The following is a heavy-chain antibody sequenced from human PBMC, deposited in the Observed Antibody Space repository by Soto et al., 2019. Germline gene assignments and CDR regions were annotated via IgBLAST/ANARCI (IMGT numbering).Heavy chain of an antibody. V-gene: IGHV3-30-3*01. CDR3: ARPLWRDEYNCGYFDR. Sequence: QVQLVESGGGVVQPGRSLRLSCAASGFTFSSYAMHWVRQAPGKGLEWVAVISYDGSNKYYTDSVKGRFTISRDKSKNTLYLQMNSLRAEDTAVYYCARPLWRDEYNCGYFDRWGSGTLVTVSS. J-gene: IGHJ2*01. D-gene: IGHD1-1*01. CDR1: GFTFSSYA. CDR2: ISYDGSNK.